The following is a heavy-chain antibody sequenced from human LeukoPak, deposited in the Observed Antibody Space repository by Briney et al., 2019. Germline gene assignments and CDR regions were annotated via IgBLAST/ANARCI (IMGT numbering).Heavy chain of an antibody. CDR3: ARGTYYDY. Sequence: ASVKVSCKASGYTFTSYGISWVRQAPGQGLEWMGWISSYNGHTDYAQKIQDRVTMTTDTSTSTAYMELRNPRSDDTAVYYCARGTYYDYWGQGTLVTVSS. CDR1: GYTFTSYG. D-gene: IGHD1-26*01. V-gene: IGHV1-18*01. CDR2: ISSYNGHT. J-gene: IGHJ4*02.